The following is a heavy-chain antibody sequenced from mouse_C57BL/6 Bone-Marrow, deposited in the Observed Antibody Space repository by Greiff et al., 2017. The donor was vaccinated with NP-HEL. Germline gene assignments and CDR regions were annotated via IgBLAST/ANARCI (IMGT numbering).Heavy chain of an antibody. CDR3: ASYGLYAMDY. Sequence: VKVVESGPGLVQPSQSLSITCTVSGFSLTSYGVHWVRQSPGQGLEWLGVIWSGGSTDYNAAFISRLSISKDNSKSQVFFKMNSLQADDTAIYYCASYGLYAMDYWGQGTSVTVSS. J-gene: IGHJ4*01. CDR2: IWSGGST. V-gene: IGHV2-2*01. CDR1: GFSLTSYG. D-gene: IGHD1-2*01.